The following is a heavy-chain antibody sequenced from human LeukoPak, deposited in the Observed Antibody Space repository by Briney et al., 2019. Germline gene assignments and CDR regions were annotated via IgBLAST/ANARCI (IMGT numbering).Heavy chain of an antibody. J-gene: IGHJ4*02. CDR2: VGTGFDT. V-gene: IGHV3-23*01. D-gene: IGHD4-23*01. Sequence: PGGSLRLSCVASGFTFSSHAMSWVRQAPGKGLEWVSTVGTGFDTYYTGSVKGRFTISRDNSKNTLFLQMNSLRAEDTGIYYCARGYSGQTSDPFDYWGQGTLVTVSS. CDR3: ARGYSGQTSDPFDY. CDR1: GFTFSSHA.